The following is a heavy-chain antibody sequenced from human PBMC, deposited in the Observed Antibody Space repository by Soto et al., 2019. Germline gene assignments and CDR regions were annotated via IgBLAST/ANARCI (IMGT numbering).Heavy chain of an antibody. CDR2: IYHSVST. CDR1: GGSISSGGYS. CDR3: ARGPPLGY. Sequence: QLQLQESGSGLVKPSQTLSLTCAVSGGSISSGGYSWSWIRQPPGKGLECIGYIYHSVSTYYNPSLXXXVXXSVDGSKNQFSLKLSSVTAADTAVYYCARGPPLGYWGQGTLVTVSP. V-gene: IGHV4-30-2*01. J-gene: IGHJ4*02.